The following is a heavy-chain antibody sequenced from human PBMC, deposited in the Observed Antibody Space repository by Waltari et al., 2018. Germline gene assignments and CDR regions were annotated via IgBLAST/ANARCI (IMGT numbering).Heavy chain of an antibody. CDR1: GFFFRTYW. Sequence: EVQLVESGGDSVQSGGSLRLSCASSGFFFRTYWMHWVRQVPGKGLVWVSLSNRDGTQTRYADSVKGRFTISRDNAKNTVCLQMNNLRAEDTAVYYCVRAEAGVGYDYWGQGTLVSVSS. V-gene: IGHV3-74*01. J-gene: IGHJ4*02. CDR2: SNRDGTQT. CDR3: VRAEAGVGYDY. D-gene: IGHD6-19*01.